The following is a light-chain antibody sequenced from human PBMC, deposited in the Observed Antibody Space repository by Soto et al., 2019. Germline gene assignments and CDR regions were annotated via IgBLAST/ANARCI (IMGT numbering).Light chain of an antibody. CDR1: QNINNY. V-gene: IGKV1-33*01. CDR2: DAS. Sequence: IQLTQSPSSVSASVGDRVTITCQASQNINNYLNWYQQKPGRAPKLLIYDASNLEAGVPPRFRGSGSGTDFTFTISRLQPEDIATYYCQQYENLPTFGQGTRLEIK. J-gene: IGKJ5*01. CDR3: QQYENLPT.